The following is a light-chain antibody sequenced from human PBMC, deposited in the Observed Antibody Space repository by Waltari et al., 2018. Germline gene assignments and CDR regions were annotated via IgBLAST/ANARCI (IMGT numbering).Light chain of an antibody. CDR3: QSYDFSMSAL. V-gene: IGLV1-40*01. Sequence: QSVLTQPPSVSGAPGQRVTISCPGSAAHIGAGFDVHWYQQFPGTAPKLLIYGFTNRPSGVPERFSGSQSGTSASLAITGLHAEDEADYYCQSYDFSMSALFGGGTKLTVL. CDR2: GFT. J-gene: IGLJ3*02. CDR1: AAHIGAGFD.